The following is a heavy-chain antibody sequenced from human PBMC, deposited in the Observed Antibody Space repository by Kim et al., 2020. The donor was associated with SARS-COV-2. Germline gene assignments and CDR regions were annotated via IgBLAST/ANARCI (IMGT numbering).Heavy chain of an antibody. D-gene: IGHD1-26*01. CDR2: ISAYNGNT. CDR1: GYTFTSYG. Sequence: ASVKVSCKASGYTFTSYGISWVRQAPGQGLEWMGWISAYNGNTNYAQKLQGRVTMTTDTSTSTAYMELRSLRSDDTAVYYCARLVPLVTVQWELLREKADYYYYGMDVWGQGTTVTVSS. CDR3: ARLVPLVTVQWELLREKADYYYYGMDV. J-gene: IGHJ6*02. V-gene: IGHV1-18*04.